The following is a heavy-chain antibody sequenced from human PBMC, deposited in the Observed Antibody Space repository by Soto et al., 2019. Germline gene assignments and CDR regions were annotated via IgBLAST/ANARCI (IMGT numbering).Heavy chain of an antibody. CDR3: AVLNWVAVGFRGAY. D-gene: IGHD2-15*01. CDR2: ISHSGSS. J-gene: IGHJ4*01. Sequence: SEALPLTCAFYGVSFRAYFWSWIRQPPGKGLEWLGDISHSGSSNYNPSLKSRVTISIETSKNQFSLKLDSVTAADTAVYYCAVLNWVAVGFRGAYWGHETPVTVSS. V-gene: IGHV4-34*01. CDR1: GVSFRAYF.